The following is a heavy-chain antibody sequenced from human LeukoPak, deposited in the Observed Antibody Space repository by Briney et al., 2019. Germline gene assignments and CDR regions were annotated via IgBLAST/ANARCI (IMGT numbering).Heavy chain of an antibody. J-gene: IGHJ4*02. CDR2: ISGSGGST. CDR1: GFTFSSYA. D-gene: IGHD6-13*01. V-gene: IGHV3-23*01. CDR3: AKDVNRYSSSWYGQN. Sequence: GGSLRLSCAASGFTFSSYAMSWVRQAPGKGLEWASAISGSGGSTYYADSVKGRFTISRDNSKNTLYLQMNSLRAEDTAVYYCAKDVNRYSSSWYGQNWGQGTLVTVSS.